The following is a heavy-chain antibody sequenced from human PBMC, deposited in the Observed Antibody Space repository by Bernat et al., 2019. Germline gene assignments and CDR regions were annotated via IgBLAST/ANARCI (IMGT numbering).Heavy chain of an antibody. V-gene: IGHV1-18*01. D-gene: IGHD3-9*01. CDR1: GYTFTSYG. CDR3: AREGEYYDILTGPSNWFDP. Sequence: QVQLVQSGAEVQKPGASVKVSCKASGYTFTSYGISWVRQAPGQGLEWMGWISAYNGNTNYAQKLQGRVTMTTDTSTSTAYMELRSLRSDDTAVYYCAREGEYYDILTGPSNWFDPWGQGTLVTVSS. J-gene: IGHJ5*02. CDR2: ISAYNGNT.